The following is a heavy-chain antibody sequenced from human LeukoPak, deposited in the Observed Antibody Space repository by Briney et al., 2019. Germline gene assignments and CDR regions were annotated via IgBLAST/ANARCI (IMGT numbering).Heavy chain of an antibody. CDR1: EYTFTAYY. J-gene: IGHJ6*02. Sequence: GASVRVSCKASEYTFTAYYIHWLRQAPGQGLEWMGWINPNSGATNYAQNFQGRVTMTADTSISAAYLDLSRLRSDDSAVYYCARDPIVQAGYYYGMDVWGQGTTVTVSS. CDR3: ARDPIVQAGYYYGMDV. V-gene: IGHV1-2*02. D-gene: IGHD2/OR15-2a*01. CDR2: INPNSGAT.